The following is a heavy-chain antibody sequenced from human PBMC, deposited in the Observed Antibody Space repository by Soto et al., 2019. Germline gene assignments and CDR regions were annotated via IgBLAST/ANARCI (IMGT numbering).Heavy chain of an antibody. V-gene: IGHV3-7*01. Sequence: PGGSLRLSCAASGFTFSSNWMSWVRQAPGKGLEWVASIKQDGTEKFFVDSVKGRFTISRDNAKNSLYLQMNSLRAEDAAVYYCARSIAAPGDYWGRGTLVTVSS. CDR1: GFTFSSNW. CDR2: IKQDGTEK. J-gene: IGHJ4*02. CDR3: ARSIAAPGDY. D-gene: IGHD6-13*01.